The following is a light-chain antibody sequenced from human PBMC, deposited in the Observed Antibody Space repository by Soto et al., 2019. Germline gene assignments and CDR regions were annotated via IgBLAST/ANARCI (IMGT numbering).Light chain of an antibody. CDR3: TSYTTINTRV. Sequence: QSVLTQPASVSGSPGQSITISCTGTSSDIGDYDFVSRYQQHPGKAPKLLIYEVSNRPSGVSSRFSGSKSGNTASLAISGLQDEDEADYYCTSYTTINTRVFGGGTKLTVL. J-gene: IGLJ2*01. V-gene: IGLV2-14*01. CDR1: SSDIGDYDF. CDR2: EVS.